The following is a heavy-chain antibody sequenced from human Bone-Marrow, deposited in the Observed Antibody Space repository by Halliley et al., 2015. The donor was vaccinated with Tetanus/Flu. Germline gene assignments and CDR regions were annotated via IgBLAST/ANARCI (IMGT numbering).Heavy chain of an antibody. CDR2: IKEDGREI. D-gene: IGHD2-15*01. J-gene: IGHJ4*02. V-gene: IGHV3-7*03. Sequence: KGRGWVTIIKEDGREIHYVDPVKGRFTISRDNAKNSLYLQMITLRVDDTAVYYCAGGAGWSNDYWGQGTLVTVSS. CDR3: AGGAGWSNDY.